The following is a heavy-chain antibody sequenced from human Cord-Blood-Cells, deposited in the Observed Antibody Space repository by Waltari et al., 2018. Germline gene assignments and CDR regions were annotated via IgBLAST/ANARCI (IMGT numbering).Heavy chain of an antibody. CDR2: ISYDGSNK. Sequence: QVQLVESGGGVVQPGRSLGLSCAASGFTFSRYAMPWVRQAPGKGPEWVAVISYDGSNKYYADAVKGRITISRDNSKNTLYRQMNSLRAEDTAVYYCARDSSNYFDYWGQGALVSVSS. CDR1: GFTFSRYA. V-gene: IGHV3-30-3*01. D-gene: IGHD4-4*01. CDR3: ARDSSNYFDY. J-gene: IGHJ4*02.